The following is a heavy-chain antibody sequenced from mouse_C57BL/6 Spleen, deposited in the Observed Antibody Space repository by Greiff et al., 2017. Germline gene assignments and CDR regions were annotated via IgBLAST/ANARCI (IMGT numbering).Heavy chain of an antibody. Sequence: VQLQQSGTVLARPGASVKMSCKTSGYTFTSYWMPWVKQRPGQGLEWIGAIYPGNSDTSYNQKFKGKAKLTAVTSASTAYMELSSLTNEDSAVYYCTRDSNYEKYYFDYWGQGTTLTVSS. CDR2: IYPGNSDT. CDR3: TRDSNYEKYYFDY. D-gene: IGHD2-5*01. V-gene: IGHV1-5*01. CDR1: GYTFTSYW. J-gene: IGHJ2*01.